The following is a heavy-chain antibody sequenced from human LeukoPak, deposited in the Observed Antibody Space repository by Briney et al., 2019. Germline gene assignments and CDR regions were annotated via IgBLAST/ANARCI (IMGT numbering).Heavy chain of an antibody. V-gene: IGHV1-69*01. CDR1: GYTFTAYY. D-gene: IGHD6-6*01. CDR2: IIPIFGTA. CDR3: ARVDVSSSSSSDY. J-gene: IGHJ4*02. Sequence: KVSCKASGYTFTAYYIHWVRQAPGQGLEWMGGIIPIFGTANYAQKFQGRVTITADESTSTAYMELSSLRSEDTAVYYCARVDVSSSSSSDYWGQGTLVTVSS.